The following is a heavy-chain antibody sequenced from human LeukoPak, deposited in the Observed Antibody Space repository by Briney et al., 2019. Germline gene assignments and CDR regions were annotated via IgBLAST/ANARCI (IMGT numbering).Heavy chain of an antibody. D-gene: IGHD3-3*01. V-gene: IGHV1-2*02. CDR1: GYTFTGYY. CDR3: ARVSGNYDFWSGYYRNWFDP. Sequence: ASVKVSCKASGYTFTGYYMHWVRQAPGQGLEWMGWINPNSGGTNYAQKFQGRVTMTRDTSISTAYMELSRLRSDDTAVYYCARVSGNYDFWSGYYRNWFDPWGQGTLVTVSS. CDR2: INPNSGGT. J-gene: IGHJ5*02.